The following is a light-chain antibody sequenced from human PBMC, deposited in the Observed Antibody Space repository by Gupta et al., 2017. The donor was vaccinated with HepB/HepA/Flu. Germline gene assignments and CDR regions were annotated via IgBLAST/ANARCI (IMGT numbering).Light chain of an antibody. CDR3: QQRSDWPHT. CDR1: QSVRNY. V-gene: IGKV3-11*01. J-gene: IGKJ2*01. CDR2: DAS. Sequence: EIVLTQSPATLSLSPGERATLSCRASQSVRNYLAWYQQKPGQAPRLLIYDASNSATDSPARFSGSGTGPDFTLTISSLEPEDFAIYYCQQRSDWPHTFGQGTKLEIK.